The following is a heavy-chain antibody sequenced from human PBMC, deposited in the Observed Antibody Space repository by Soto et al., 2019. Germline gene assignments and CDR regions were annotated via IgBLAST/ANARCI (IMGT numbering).Heavy chain of an antibody. V-gene: IGHV3-23*01. Sequence: GGSLRLSCAASGFTFSSYAMTWVRQAPGKGLEWVSTISGRGGRTYSADSVKGRFTISRDNSKNALYLQLNSLKAEDTAVYYCAKDESQGAVAGNRGFDYWGLGTLVPVCS. J-gene: IGHJ4*02. CDR1: GFTFSSYA. CDR2: ISGRGGRT. D-gene: IGHD6-19*01. CDR3: AKDESQGAVAGNRGFDY.